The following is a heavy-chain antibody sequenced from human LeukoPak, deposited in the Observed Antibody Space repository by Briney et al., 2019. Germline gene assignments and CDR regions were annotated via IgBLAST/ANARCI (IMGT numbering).Heavy chain of an antibody. CDR1: GFTVSSNY. D-gene: IGHD3-22*01. CDR3: ARDMDYYDSSGYYYFDY. J-gene: IGHJ4*02. CDR2: IYSGGST. Sequence: GGSLRLSCAASGFTVSSNYMSWVRQAPGKGLEWVSVIYSGGSTYYADCVKGRFTISRDNSKNTLYLQMNSLRAEDTAVYYCARDMDYYDSSGYYYFDYWGQGTLVTVSS. V-gene: IGHV3-66*01.